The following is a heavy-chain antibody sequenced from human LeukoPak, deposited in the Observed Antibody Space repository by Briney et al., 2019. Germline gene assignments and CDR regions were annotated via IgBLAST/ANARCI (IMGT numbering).Heavy chain of an antibody. V-gene: IGHV3-30*04. Sequence: GRSLRLSCAASGFTLSTYAMHWVRQAPGRGLEWVAVISYDSSNYYYADSVKGRFTISRDNAKNSLYLQMNSLRAEDTAVYYCARDSLAAAGGDYWGQGTLVTVSS. CDR1: GFTLSTYA. CDR2: ISYDSSNY. D-gene: IGHD6-13*01. J-gene: IGHJ4*02. CDR3: ARDSLAAAGGDY.